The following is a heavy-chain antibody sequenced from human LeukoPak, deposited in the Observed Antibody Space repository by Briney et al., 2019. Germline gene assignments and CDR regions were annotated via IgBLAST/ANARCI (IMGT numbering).Heavy chain of an antibody. Sequence: SETLFLTCIVSGDSINSTTHYWGWIRQPPGKGLEWIGSIYYSGNTYYNPSLKSRVDVLVDTSRKQFSLKLKSVTAADTAVYFCARMPRRFVGCDNWGQGTLVTVSS. J-gene: IGHJ4*02. CDR1: GDSINSTTHY. D-gene: IGHD2-2*01. CDR3: ARMPRRFVGCDN. V-gene: IGHV4-39*07. CDR2: IYYSGNT.